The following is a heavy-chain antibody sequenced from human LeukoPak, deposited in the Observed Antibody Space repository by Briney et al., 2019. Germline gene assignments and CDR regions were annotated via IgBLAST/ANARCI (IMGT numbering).Heavy chain of an antibody. CDR2: IYSGGST. J-gene: IGHJ3*02. CDR3: ARGGVYSSSWYAPDAFDI. CDR1: GFTVSSNY. Sequence: GGSLRLSCAASGFTVSSNYMSWVRQAPGKGLEWVSVIYSGGSTYYADSVKGRFTISRHNSKNTLYLQMNSLRAEDTAGYYCARGGVYSSSWYAPDAFDIWGQGTMVTVSS. D-gene: IGHD6-13*01. V-gene: IGHV3-53*04.